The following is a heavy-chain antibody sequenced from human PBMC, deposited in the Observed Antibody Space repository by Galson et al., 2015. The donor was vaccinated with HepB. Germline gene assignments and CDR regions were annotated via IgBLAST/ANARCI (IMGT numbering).Heavy chain of an antibody. CDR1: GFAFSSYA. CDR3: AKDPTPLEWYYYYYYMDV. J-gene: IGHJ6*03. Sequence: SLRLSCAASGFAFSSYAMSWVRQAPGKGLGWVSAISGSGGSTYYADSVKGRFTISRDNSKNTLYLQMNSLRAEDTAVYYCAKDPTPLEWYYYYYYMDVWGKGTTVTVSS. D-gene: IGHD3-3*01. V-gene: IGHV3-23*01. CDR2: ISGSGGST.